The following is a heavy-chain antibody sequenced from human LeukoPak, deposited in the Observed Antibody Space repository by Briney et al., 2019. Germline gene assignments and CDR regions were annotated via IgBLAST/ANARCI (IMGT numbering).Heavy chain of an antibody. CDR3: ANHLACGSMSCPPFDN. D-gene: IGHD2-2*01. J-gene: IGHJ4*02. CDR1: GFTFSTYG. V-gene: IGHV3-33*03. CDR2: IWFDGSNE. Sequence: GRSLRLSCATSGFTFSTYGMHWVRQAPGKGLEWVAFIWFDGSNEDYADSVKGRFTTSRDNAKNSLYLQMDSLRAEDTAVYYCANHLACGSMSCPPFDNWGQGTLVTVSS.